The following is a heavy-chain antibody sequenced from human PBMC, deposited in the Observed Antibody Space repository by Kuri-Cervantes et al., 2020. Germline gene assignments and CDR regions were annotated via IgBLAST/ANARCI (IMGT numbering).Heavy chain of an antibody. CDR3: ARGAYYDSSGYYAGVFDI. V-gene: IGHV3-23*01. CDR1: GFTFSSYA. J-gene: IGHJ3*02. D-gene: IGHD3-22*01. Sequence: GGSLRLSCAASGFTFSSYAMSWVRQAPGKGLEWVSAISGSGGSTYYADSVKGRFTISRDNSKNTLYLQMNSLRAEDTAVYYCARGAYYDSSGYYAGVFDIWGQGTMVTVSS. CDR2: ISGSGGST.